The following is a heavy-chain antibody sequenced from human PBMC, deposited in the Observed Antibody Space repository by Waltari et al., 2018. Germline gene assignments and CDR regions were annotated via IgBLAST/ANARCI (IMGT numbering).Heavy chain of an antibody. J-gene: IGHJ4*02. CDR3: ARANYDTKDFDY. CDR2: IISSSSTI. Sequence: EVQLVESGGGLVQPGGSLRLSCAASGFTFSSYSMNLVRQAQVKGLEWVSYIISSSSTIYYADSVKGRFTIARDNAKNSLYLQMNSLRAEDTAVYYCARANYDTKDFDYWGQGTLVTVSS. V-gene: IGHV3-48*04. CDR1: GFTFSSYS. D-gene: IGHD3-9*01.